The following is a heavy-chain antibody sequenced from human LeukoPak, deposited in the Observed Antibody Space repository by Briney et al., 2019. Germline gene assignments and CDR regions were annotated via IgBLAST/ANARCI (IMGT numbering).Heavy chain of an antibody. CDR1: GFTVSSNY. D-gene: IGHD5-18*01. Sequence: PGGSLRLSCAASGFTVSSNYMSWVRQAPGKGLEWVSVIYSGGSTCYADSVKGRFTISRDNSKNTLYLQMNSLRAEDTAVYYCARAPKYSYDAFDIWGQGTMVTVSS. CDR2: IYSGGST. V-gene: IGHV3-53*01. J-gene: IGHJ3*02. CDR3: ARAPKYSYDAFDI.